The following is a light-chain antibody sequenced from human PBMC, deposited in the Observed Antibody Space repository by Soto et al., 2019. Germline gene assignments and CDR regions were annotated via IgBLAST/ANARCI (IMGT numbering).Light chain of an antibody. J-gene: IGKJ4*01. V-gene: IGKV4-1*01. CDR2: WAS. CDR3: QQYYSTPLT. CDR1: QSVLYSSNNKNY. Sequence: DIVMTQSPDSLAVSLGERATSNCKSSQSVLYSSNNKNYLAWYQQKPGQPPKLLIYWASTRESGVPDRFSGSGSGTDFTLTISSLQAEDAAVYYCQQYYSTPLTFGGGTKVDIK.